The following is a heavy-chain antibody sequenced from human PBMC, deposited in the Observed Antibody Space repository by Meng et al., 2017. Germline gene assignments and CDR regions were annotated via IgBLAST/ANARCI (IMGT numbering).Heavy chain of an antibody. Sequence: VQAVGAGGGVVQHGMSLRLSCEASGFTFSSYAMPWVRQAPSKGLEWVAVISYDGSNKYYADSVKGRFTISRDNSKNTLYLQMNSLRAEDTAVYYCARGQNWNYFGFFDYWGQGTLVTVSS. CDR3: ARGQNWNYFGFFDY. CDR1: GFTFSSYA. CDR2: ISYDGSNK. J-gene: IGHJ4*02. D-gene: IGHD1-7*01. V-gene: IGHV3-30*01.